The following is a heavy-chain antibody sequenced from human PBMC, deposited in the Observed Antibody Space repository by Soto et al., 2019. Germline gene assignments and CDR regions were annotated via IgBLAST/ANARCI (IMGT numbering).Heavy chain of an antibody. CDR1: ELTFSSFE. J-gene: IGHJ4*02. CDR3: ARDSRGGAARRPTFYY. V-gene: IGHV3-48*03. Sequence: GGSLRLSCMGSELTFSSFEMNLVRQTPGKGLEWLSYIGRSGETIYYADSVKGRFTISRDNAKSSLFLQMNGLRDEDTGIYYCARDSRGGAARRPTFYYWGRGTLVTVSS. D-gene: IGHD6-6*01. CDR2: IGRSGETI.